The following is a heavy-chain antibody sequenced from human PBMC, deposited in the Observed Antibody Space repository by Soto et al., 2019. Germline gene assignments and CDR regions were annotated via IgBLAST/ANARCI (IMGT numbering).Heavy chain of an antibody. V-gene: IGHV3-64D*06. CDR2: FSSKGGTT. D-gene: IGHD2-2*01. CDR1: GFSFSNYA. Sequence: GSLRLSCSASGFSFSNYAMHWVRQAPGKGLQYVSGFSSKGGTTYYADSVKGRFTISRDNSKNTLYLQMSSLRPEDTAVYYWVKEMEPAAIGSLYYYYGMDVWGQGPTVTVYS. CDR3: VKEMEPAAIGSLYYYYGMDV. J-gene: IGHJ6*02.